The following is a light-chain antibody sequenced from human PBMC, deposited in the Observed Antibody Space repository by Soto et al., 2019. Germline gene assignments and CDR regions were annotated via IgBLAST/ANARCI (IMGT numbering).Light chain of an antibody. CDR2: GAS. CDR1: QSINSA. Sequence: EIEMTQSPATLSVSPGERATRSCRASQSINSALAWYQQKPGQSPRLLIHGASTRATGIPTRFSGSGSGTEFTLTISSLQSEDLAVYYCQHYNKWPPWLTFGGGIKLEIQ. J-gene: IGKJ4*01. CDR3: QHYNKWPPWLT. V-gene: IGKV3-15*01.